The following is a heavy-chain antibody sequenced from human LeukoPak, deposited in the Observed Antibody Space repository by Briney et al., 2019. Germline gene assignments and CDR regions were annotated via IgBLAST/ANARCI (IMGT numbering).Heavy chain of an antibody. CDR1: GFTFSSNW. J-gene: IGHJ4*02. CDR3: ARELPFDY. V-gene: IGHV3-74*01. CDR2: ISSDGSKT. Sequence: GGSLRLSCVASGFTFSSNWMHWVRQAPGKGLVWVSRISSDGSKTNYADSVKGRFTISRDNAKNTLYLQMNSLRDEDTAVYYCARELPFDYWGQGTLVTVSS. D-gene: IGHD2-15*01.